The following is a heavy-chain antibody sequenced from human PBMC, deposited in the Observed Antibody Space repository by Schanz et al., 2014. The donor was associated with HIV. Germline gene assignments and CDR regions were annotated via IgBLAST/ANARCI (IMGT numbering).Heavy chain of an antibody. CDR3: ARDVPSGGFDY. CDR2: IYYRGST. Sequence: QVQLQESCPGLVKPSQTLSLTCTVSGGSISSGGYYWSWIRQHPGKGLEWIGYIYYRGSTYYNPSLKSRVSISVDTSKNRFSLKLSSVTAADTAVYYCARDVPSGGFDYWGQGTLVTVSS. D-gene: IGHD3-10*01. CDR1: GGSISSGGYY. J-gene: IGHJ4*02. V-gene: IGHV4-31*03.